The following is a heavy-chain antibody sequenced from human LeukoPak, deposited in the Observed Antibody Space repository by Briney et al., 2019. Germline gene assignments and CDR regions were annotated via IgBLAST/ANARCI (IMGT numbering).Heavy chain of an antibody. CDR3: ARDLSGDRYPGY. D-gene: IGHD5-24*01. V-gene: IGHV1-69*04. Sequence: ASVKVSCKASGGTFSSYAISWVRQAPGQGLEWMGRIIPIFGIANYAQKFQGRVTITADKSTSTAYMELSSLRSEDTAVYYCARDLSGDRYPGYWGQGNLVTVSS. CDR2: IIPIFGIA. J-gene: IGHJ4*02. CDR1: GGTFSSYA.